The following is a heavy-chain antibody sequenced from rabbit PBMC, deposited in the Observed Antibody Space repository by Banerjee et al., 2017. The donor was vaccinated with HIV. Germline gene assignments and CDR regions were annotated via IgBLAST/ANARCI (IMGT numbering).Heavy chain of an antibody. CDR1: GFSFSSSYW. Sequence: QEQLEESGGGLVKPEGSLTLTCTASGFSFSSSYWICWVRQAPGKGLEWIACIYGGSSGSTYYASWAKGRFTISKTSSTTVTLQMTSLTAADTASYFCARDLAGVIGWNFNLWGQGTLVTVS. CDR3: ARDLAGVIGWNFNL. J-gene: IGHJ4*01. CDR2: IYGGSSGST. V-gene: IGHV1S45*01. D-gene: IGHD4-1*01.